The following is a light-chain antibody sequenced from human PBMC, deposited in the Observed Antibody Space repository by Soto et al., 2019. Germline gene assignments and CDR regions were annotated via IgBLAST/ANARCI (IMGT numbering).Light chain of an antibody. CDR3: SSYTSSSNVV. J-gene: IGLJ2*01. CDR1: SSDVGGYNY. V-gene: IGLV2-14*01. CDR2: EVS. Sequence: QSVLTQPASVPGSPGQSITISCTGTSSDVGGYNYVSWYQQHPGKAPKLMIYEVSNRPSGVSNRFSGSKSGNTASLTISGLQAEDEADYYCSSYTSSSNVVFGGGTKLTVL.